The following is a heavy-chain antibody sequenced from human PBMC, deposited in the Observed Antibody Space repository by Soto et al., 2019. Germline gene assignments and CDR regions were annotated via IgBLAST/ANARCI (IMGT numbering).Heavy chain of an antibody. CDR1: GGSISSSNW. V-gene: IGHV4-4*02. Sequence: QVQLQESGPGLVKPSGTLSLTCAVSGGSISSSNWWSWVRQPPGKGLEWIGEIYHSGSTNYNPSLKSRVTISADKSKNQFSLKLSSVTAADTAVYYCARQYSSSWHDWYFDLWGRGTLVTVSS. J-gene: IGHJ2*01. CDR2: IYHSGST. CDR3: ARQYSSSWHDWYFDL. D-gene: IGHD6-13*01.